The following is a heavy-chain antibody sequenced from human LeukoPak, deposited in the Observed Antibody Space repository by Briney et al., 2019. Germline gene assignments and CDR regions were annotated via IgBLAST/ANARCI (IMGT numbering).Heavy chain of an antibody. CDR1: GFTFDDYA. Sequence: GGSLRLSCAASGFTFDDYAIHWVRQAPGKGLEWVSLISGDGGSTSYADSVKGRFTISRDNAKNSLYLQMNSLRAEDTAVYYCATTGIQNWFDPRGQGTLVTVSS. D-gene: IGHD5-18*01. V-gene: IGHV3-43*02. J-gene: IGHJ5*02. CDR2: ISGDGGST. CDR3: ATTGIQNWFDP.